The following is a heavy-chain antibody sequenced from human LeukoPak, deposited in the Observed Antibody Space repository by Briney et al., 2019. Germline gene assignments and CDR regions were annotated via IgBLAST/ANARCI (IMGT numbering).Heavy chain of an antibody. CDR1: GYSFTSYW. CDR3: ARQYYDSSGSNWFDP. J-gene: IGHJ5*02. CDR2: IYPGDSDT. D-gene: IGHD3-22*01. V-gene: IGHV5-51*01. Sequence: GESLKISCKGSGYSFTSYWIGWVRQMPGKGLEWIGIIYPGDSDTRYSPSFQGQVTISADKSISTAYLQWSSLKASDTAMYYCARQYYDSSGSNWFDPWGQGTLVTVSS.